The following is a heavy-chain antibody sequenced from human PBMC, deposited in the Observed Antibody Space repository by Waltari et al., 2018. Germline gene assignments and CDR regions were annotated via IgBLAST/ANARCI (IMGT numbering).Heavy chain of an antibody. CDR2: IYHSGCT. V-gene: IGHV4-31*03. CDR1: GGSISSGCYY. CDR3: ARSSNYVAYFDY. D-gene: IGHD4-4*01. J-gene: IGHJ4*02. Sequence: QVQLQESGPGLVKPSQTLSLTCTVSGGSISSGCYYWRWIRQHPGKGLEWIGYIYHSGCTDYNPSLKSRVTISVDRSKNHFSLKLSSVTAADTAVYDCARSSNYVAYFDYWGQGTLVTVSS.